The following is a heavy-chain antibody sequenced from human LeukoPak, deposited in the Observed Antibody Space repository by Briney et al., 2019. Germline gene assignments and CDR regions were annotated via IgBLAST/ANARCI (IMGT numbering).Heavy chain of an antibody. CDR3: ARWGETSALRANAFDN. D-gene: IGHD2-2*01. CDR2: GHHSGST. Sequence: KPSETLSLTCTVSGDSINNYYWNWIRQPPGKRLEWIGFGHHSGSTYFNPSLQSRVTISVDTSKNRFYLKLRSVTAADTAVYYCARWGETSALRANAFDNWGQGAMVTVSS. V-gene: IGHV4-59*01. CDR1: GDSINNYY. J-gene: IGHJ3*02.